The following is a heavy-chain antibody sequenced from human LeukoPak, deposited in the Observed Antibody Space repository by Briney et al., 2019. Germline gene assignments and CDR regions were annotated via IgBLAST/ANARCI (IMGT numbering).Heavy chain of an antibody. D-gene: IGHD6-6*01. Sequence: GGSLRLSCAASGFTFSSYWMHWVRQAPGKGLEWVSGISWNSGSIGYADSVKGRFTISRDNAKNSLYLQMNSLRAEDTALYYCARRRSSSPRPFDYWGQGTLVTVSS. J-gene: IGHJ4*02. CDR2: ISWNSGSI. CDR1: GFTFSSYW. CDR3: ARRRSSSPRPFDY. V-gene: IGHV3-9*01.